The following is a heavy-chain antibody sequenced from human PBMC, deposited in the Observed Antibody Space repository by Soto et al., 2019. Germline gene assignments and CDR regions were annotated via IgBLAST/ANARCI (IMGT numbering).Heavy chain of an antibody. CDR1: GYTFTSYA. CDR2: INAGNGNT. Sequence: QVQLVQSGAEVKKPGASVKVSCKASGYTFTSYAMHWVRQAPGQRLEWMGWINAGNGNTKYSQKFQGRVTITRDTSASTAYMELSSLRSEDTAVYYCAREGLRNSPTQGVFDYWGQGTLVTVSS. J-gene: IGHJ4*02. CDR3: AREGLRNSPTQGVFDY. D-gene: IGHD1-1*01. V-gene: IGHV1-3*01.